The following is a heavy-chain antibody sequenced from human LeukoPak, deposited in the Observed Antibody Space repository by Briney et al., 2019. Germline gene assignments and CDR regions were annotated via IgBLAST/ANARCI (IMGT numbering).Heavy chain of an antibody. Sequence: ASVKVSCKASGYTFTNYGVSWVRQAPGQGLEWMGWISAYNGNTNYAQKLQGRVTMTTDTSTSTAYMELRSLRSDDTAVYYCAVATLLNAFDIWGQGTMVTVSS. CDR3: AVATLLNAFDI. J-gene: IGHJ3*02. D-gene: IGHD5-12*01. V-gene: IGHV1-18*01. CDR1: GYTFTNYG. CDR2: ISAYNGNT.